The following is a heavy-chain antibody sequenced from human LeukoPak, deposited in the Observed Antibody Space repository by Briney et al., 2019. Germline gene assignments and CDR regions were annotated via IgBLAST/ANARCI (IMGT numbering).Heavy chain of an antibody. Sequence: SETLSLTCTVSGGSISSYYWSWIRQPPGKGLEWIGYIYHSGSTYYNPSLKSRVTISVDRSKNQFSLKLSSVTAADTAVYYCARHPPYCSSTSCYTGWFDPWGQGTLVTVSS. CDR3: ARHPPYCSSTSCYTGWFDP. V-gene: IGHV4-59*08. J-gene: IGHJ5*02. CDR1: GGSISSYY. CDR2: IYHSGST. D-gene: IGHD2-2*02.